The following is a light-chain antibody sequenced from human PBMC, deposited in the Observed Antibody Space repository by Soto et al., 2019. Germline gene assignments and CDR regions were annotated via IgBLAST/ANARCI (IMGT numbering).Light chain of an antibody. J-gene: IGKJ1*01. V-gene: IGKV3-15*01. CDR3: QQYSNWART. CDR2: GAS. CDR1: QSVSGN. Sequence: EILLTQSPATLPVSPWERATLSCRASQSVSGNLGWYQQKPGQPPRLLIYGASTRATGVPARVSGSGSGTEFTLTISSLQSEDFAVYYCQQYSNWARTFGQGTKVDIK.